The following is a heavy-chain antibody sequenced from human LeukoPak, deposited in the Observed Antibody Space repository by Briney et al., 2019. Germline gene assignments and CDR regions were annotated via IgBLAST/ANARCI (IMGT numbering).Heavy chain of an antibody. Sequence: GGSLRLSCAASGFSISNYWMSWVRQAPGKGLEWVANIKDDGSDKYYVDSVKGRFTISRDNAKNSLYLQMNSLRVEDTAVYYCARDQSSRPLWYWGQGTLVTVFS. CDR3: ARDQSSRPLWY. V-gene: IGHV3-7*01. CDR2: IKDDGSDK. D-gene: IGHD3-16*01. J-gene: IGHJ4*02. CDR1: GFSISNYW.